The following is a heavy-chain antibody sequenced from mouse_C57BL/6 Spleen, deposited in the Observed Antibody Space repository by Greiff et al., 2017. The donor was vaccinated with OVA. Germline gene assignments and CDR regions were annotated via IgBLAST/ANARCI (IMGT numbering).Heavy chain of an antibody. CDR1: GYTFTSYW. CDR2: IDPSDSET. D-gene: IGHD1-1*01. J-gene: IGHJ2*01. CDR3: ARAYYGSRGDYFDY. Sequence: VQLQQPGAELVRPGSSVKLSCKASGYTFTSYWMHWVQQRPIQGLEWIGNIDPSDSETHYNQKFKDKATLTVDKSSSTAYMQLSSLTSEDSAVYYCARAYYGSRGDYFDYWGQGTTLTVSS. V-gene: IGHV1-52*01.